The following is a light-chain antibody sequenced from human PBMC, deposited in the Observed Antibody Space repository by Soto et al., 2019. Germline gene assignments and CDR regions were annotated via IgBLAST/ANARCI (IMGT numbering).Light chain of an antibody. CDR1: QSVSSN. Sequence: EIVMTQSPATLSASPGERATLSCRASQSVSSNLAWYQQKPGQAPRLLIYGASTRATGIPARFSGSGSGTEFTLTINSLQSEDFAVYYWQQYNNWPPITFGQGTRLEIK. CDR3: QQYNNWPPIT. J-gene: IGKJ5*01. CDR2: GAS. V-gene: IGKV3-15*01.